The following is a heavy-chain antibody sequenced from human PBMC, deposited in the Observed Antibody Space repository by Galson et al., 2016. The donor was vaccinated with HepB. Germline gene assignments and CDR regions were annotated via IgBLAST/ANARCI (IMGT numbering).Heavy chain of an antibody. CDR3: VHRLGCSRGTCHHLDY. CDR2: IYWDDDN. J-gene: IGHJ4*02. D-gene: IGHD2-15*01. CDR1: GFSLSTKGEG. V-gene: IGHV2-5*02. Sequence: PALVKPTQTLTLTCTFSGFSLSTKGEGVGWIRQPPGKALEWLVLIYWDDDNRYSPSLRSRLTISKATSKNQVVLKMANMDPVDTATYFCVHRLGCSRGTCHHLDYWGQGTLVTVSS.